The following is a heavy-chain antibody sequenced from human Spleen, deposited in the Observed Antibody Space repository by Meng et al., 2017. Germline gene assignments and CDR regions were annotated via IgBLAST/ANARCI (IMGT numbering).Heavy chain of an antibody. CDR1: GGSISGIDG. V-gene: IGHV4/OR15-8*02. Sequence: VQLKESGPGLVKLSGTLSLTSLASGGSISGIDGSSWVRQPQGKGLEWIGEIYHGRDTNDNPSLKGRVTIAIDRSKNQFSLKLSSVTAADTAVYYCASWIYSCGWQWGQGTLVTVSS. J-gene: IGHJ4*02. CDR2: IYHGRDT. D-gene: IGHD6-19*01. CDR3: ASWIYSCGWQ.